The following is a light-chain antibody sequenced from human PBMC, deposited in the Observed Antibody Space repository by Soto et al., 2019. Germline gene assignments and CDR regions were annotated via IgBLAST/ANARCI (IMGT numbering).Light chain of an antibody. Sequence: EIVLTQSPGTLSLSPRERAPLSCRASQSVINAYFAWYQHKVAQSPRLLIYGASNRAPGIPDRFSGSGSGTAFTLPISRLEPEDFFVYYCQQYAASPRTFGQGTQVE. CDR3: QQYAASPRT. V-gene: IGKV3-20*01. CDR1: QSVINAY. CDR2: GAS. J-gene: IGKJ1*01.